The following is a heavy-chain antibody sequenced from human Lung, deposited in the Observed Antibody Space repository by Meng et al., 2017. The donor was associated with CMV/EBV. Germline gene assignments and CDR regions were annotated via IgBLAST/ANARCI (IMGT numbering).Heavy chain of an antibody. V-gene: IGHV1-69*05. J-gene: IGHJ5*02. CDR1: GDTFSNLA. Sequence: VSCKASGDTFSNLAIRLVRQTPGQGLEWMGGIIPTFNTIKYAQKFQGRLTITTDRSTSTAYMDLSSLRSDDTAVYYCVRDRTGWFDPWGQGTLVTVPQ. CDR2: IIPTFNTI. CDR3: VRDRTGWFDP.